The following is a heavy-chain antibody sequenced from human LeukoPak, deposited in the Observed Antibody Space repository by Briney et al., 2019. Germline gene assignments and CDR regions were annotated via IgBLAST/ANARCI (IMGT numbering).Heavy chain of an antibody. CDR1: GFTVSSNY. Sequence: GGSLRLSCAASGFTVSSNYMSWVRQAPGKGLEWVSSISSSSSYIYYADSVKGRFTISRDNAKNSLYLQMNSLRAEDTAVYYCAKDSLSGSLQFDYWGQGTLVTVSS. D-gene: IGHD3-22*01. CDR3: AKDSLSGSLQFDY. CDR2: ISSSSSYI. V-gene: IGHV3-21*01. J-gene: IGHJ4*02.